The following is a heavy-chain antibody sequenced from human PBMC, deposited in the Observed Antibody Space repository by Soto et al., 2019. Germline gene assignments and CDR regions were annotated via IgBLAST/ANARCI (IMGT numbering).Heavy chain of an antibody. Sequence: AGGSLRLSCAASGFIFSSYSMNWVRQAPGKGLEWVSSISSSSTYKYYAASVKGRFTVSRDDANNLLYLHMSGLRGEDTAVYYCARDQETYYYDSSGYHLVYWGQGALVTVSS. V-gene: IGHV3-21*01. D-gene: IGHD3-22*01. CDR2: ISSSSTYK. CDR3: ARDQETYYYDSSGYHLVY. CDR1: GFIFSSYS. J-gene: IGHJ4*02.